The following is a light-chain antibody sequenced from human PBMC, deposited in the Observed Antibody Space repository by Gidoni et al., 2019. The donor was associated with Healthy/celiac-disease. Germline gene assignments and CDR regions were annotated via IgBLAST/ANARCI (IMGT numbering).Light chain of an antibody. J-gene: IGLJ2*01. CDR3: NSRDSSGNHLV. V-gene: IGLV3-19*01. CDR1: SLRSYS. Sequence: SSELTQDPAVSVSLEQTVRITCQGDSLRSYSASWYQQTPGQAPVLVIYDKNHRPSGIPDRFSGSSSGNTASLTITGAQAEDEADYYCNSRDSSGNHLVFGGGTKLTVL. CDR2: DKN.